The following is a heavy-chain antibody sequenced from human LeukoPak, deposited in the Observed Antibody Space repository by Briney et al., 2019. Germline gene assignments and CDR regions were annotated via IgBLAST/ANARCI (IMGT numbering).Heavy chain of an antibody. CDR1: GYTLTELS. CDR3: ATVVIAVAGNHYFDY. CDR2: FDPEDGET. J-gene: IGHJ4*02. D-gene: IGHD6-19*01. V-gene: IGHV1-24*01. Sequence: ASVKVSCKVSGYTLTELSMHWVRQAPGKGLEWMGGFDPEDGETIYAQKFQGRVTMTEDTSTDTAYMELSSLGSEDTAVYYCATVVIAVAGNHYFDYWGQGTLVTVSS.